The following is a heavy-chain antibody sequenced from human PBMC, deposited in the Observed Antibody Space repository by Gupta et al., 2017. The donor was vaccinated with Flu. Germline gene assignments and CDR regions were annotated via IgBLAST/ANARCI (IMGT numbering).Heavy chain of an antibody. CDR3: ASYSVTTDAFDI. CDR2: INHSGST. J-gene: IGHJ3*02. Sequence: QVQLQQWGAGLLKPSETLSLTCAVYGGSFSGYYWSWIRQPPGKGLEWIGEINHSGSTNYNPSLKSRVTISVDTSKNQFSLKLSSVTAADTAVYYCASYSVTTDAFDIWGQGTMVTVSS. CDR1: GGSFSGYY. D-gene: IGHD4-4*01. V-gene: IGHV4-34*01.